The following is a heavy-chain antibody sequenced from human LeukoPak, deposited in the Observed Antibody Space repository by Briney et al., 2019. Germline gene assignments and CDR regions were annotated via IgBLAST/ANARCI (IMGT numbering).Heavy chain of an antibody. CDR2: INPSSGNT. V-gene: IGHV3-23*01. CDR3: ASYFRCSGATCYTNY. J-gene: IGHJ4*02. D-gene: IGHD2-2*02. Sequence: PGGSLRLSCAASGFTFTNYAMSWVRQAPGKGLEWVSSINPSSGNTYYADSVKGRFTISGDNSKNTLYLQMNSLRAEDTAVYYCASYFRCSGATCYTNYWGQGTLVTVSS. CDR1: GFTFTNYA.